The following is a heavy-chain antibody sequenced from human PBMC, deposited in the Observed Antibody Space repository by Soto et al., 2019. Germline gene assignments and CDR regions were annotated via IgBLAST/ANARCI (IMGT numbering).Heavy chain of an antibody. CDR3: AKVGLSMDS. CDR2: IYYSGTT. CDR1: GGSLSPLY. V-gene: IGHV4-59*01. D-gene: IGHD2-15*01. Sequence: QVQLQESGPGLVKPSETLSLTCTVSGGSLSPLYWSWIRQPPGKGLEWIGYIYYSGTTNYNASLRSRVTISVDTTKNQCSRNRRSETAADTAVYSCAKVGLSMDSWGHGTRVTVSS. J-gene: IGHJ5*01.